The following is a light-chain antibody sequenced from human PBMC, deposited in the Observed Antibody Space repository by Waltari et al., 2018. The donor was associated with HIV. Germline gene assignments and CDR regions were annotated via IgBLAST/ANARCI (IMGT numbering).Light chain of an antibody. CDR3: QVWESSTDDHQVV. V-gene: IGLV3-21*02. CDR1: KIGGKS. Sequence: SYVLTQPPSVSVAPGQTARMTCGGHKIGGKSLHWYQQKPGKAPVLVVYDDRDRPSGIPERFSGSNFGNTATLTITRVEAGDEADYYCQVWESSTDDHQVVFGGGTKLTVL. J-gene: IGLJ2*01. CDR2: DDR.